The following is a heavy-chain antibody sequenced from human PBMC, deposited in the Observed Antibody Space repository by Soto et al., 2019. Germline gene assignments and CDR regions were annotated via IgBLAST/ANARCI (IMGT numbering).Heavy chain of an antibody. V-gene: IGHV5-51*01. CDR1: GYSFTSYW. J-gene: IGHJ6*02. CDR3: ARTSSAGKYYYGMDV. D-gene: IGHD6-13*01. CDR2: IYPGDSDT. Sequence: PGESLKISCKGSGYSFTSYWIGWVRQMPGKGLEWMGIIYPGDSDTRYSPSFQGQVTISADKSISTAYLQWSSLKASDTAMYYCARTSSAGKYYYGMDVWGQGTTVTISS.